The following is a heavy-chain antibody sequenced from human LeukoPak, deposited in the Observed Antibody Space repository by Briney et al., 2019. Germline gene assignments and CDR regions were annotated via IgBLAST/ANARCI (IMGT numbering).Heavy chain of an antibody. CDR1: GGSITSRSYY. CDR2: LYHSGST. D-gene: IGHD4-11*01. J-gene: IGHJ5*02. CDR3: ARHSSMTTVTIRP. Sequence: SQTLSLTCTVSGGSITSRSYYWGWIRQPPGKGLEWIGSVWIGSLYHSGSTYYNPSLKSRVTISVDTSKNQFSLKLSSVTAADTAVYYCARHSSMTTVTIRPWGQGTLDTVSS. V-gene: IGHV4-39*01.